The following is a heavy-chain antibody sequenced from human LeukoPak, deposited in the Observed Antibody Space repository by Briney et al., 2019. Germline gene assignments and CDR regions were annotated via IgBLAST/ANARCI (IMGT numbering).Heavy chain of an antibody. Sequence: SETLSLTCAVYGGSFSGYYWSWIRQPPGKGLEWIGEINHSGSTNYNPSLKSRVTISVDTSKNQFSLKLSSVTAADTAVYYCARGARRYCSGGSCLRFDYWGQGTLVTVSS. J-gene: IGHJ4*02. CDR2: INHSGST. CDR1: GGSFSGYY. V-gene: IGHV4-34*01. CDR3: ARGARRYCSGGSCLRFDY. D-gene: IGHD2-15*01.